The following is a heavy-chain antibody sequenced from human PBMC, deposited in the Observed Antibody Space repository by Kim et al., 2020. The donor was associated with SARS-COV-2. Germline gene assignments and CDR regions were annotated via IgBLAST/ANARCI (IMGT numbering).Heavy chain of an antibody. CDR3: TTFIVGATVYFDY. Sequence: YAATVKGRFTSSRDDSKNTLYLQMNSLKTEDTAVYYCTTFIVGATVYFDYWGQGTLVTVSS. D-gene: IGHD1-26*01. V-gene: IGHV3-15*01. J-gene: IGHJ4*02.